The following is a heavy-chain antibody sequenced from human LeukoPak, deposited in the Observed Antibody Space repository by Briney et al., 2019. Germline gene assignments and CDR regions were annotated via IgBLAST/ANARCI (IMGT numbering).Heavy chain of an antibody. CDR1: GFTFSSYG. CDR3: GRGSYDSSGYDLYYFDY. V-gene: IGHV3-30*02. Sequence: PGGSLRLSCAASGFTFSSYGMHWVRQAPGKGLEWVAFIRYDGSNKYYADSVKGRFTISRDNSKNTLYLQMNSLRAEDTAVYYCGRGSYDSSGYDLYYFDYWGQGTLVTVSS. CDR2: IRYDGSNK. D-gene: IGHD3-22*01. J-gene: IGHJ4*02.